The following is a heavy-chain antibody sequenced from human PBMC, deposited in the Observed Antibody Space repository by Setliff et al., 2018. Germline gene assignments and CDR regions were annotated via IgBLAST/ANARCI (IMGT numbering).Heavy chain of an antibody. Sequence: GGSLRLSCAASAFTFSRYAMSWVRQSPGKGLEWVSAISGSGGNTYYADSVKGRFTISRDSSKNTVYLQMNSLRAEDTAVYYCAKGRSSTTSCYNYWGQGTLVTVSS. CDR1: AFTFSRYA. CDR3: AKGRSSTTSCYNY. D-gene: IGHD2-2*01. J-gene: IGHJ4*02. CDR2: ISGSGGNT. V-gene: IGHV3-23*01.